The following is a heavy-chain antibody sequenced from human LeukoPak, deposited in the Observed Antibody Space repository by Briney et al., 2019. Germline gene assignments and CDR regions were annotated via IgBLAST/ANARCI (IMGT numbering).Heavy chain of an antibody. CDR1: GGSFSGYY. J-gene: IGHJ4*02. CDR3: AREVGYCSGGSCYSYFDY. V-gene: IGHV4-34*01. CDR2: INYSGST. D-gene: IGHD2-15*01. Sequence: SETLSLTCADYGGSFSGYYWSWIRQPPGKGLEWIGEINYSGSTNYNASLTNRVTISVDTSKNQFSLKLSSVTAADTAVYYCAREVGYCSGGSCYSYFDYWGQGTLVTVSS.